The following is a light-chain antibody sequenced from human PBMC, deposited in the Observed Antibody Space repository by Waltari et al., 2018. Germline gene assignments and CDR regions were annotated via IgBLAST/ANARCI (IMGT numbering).Light chain of an antibody. Sequence: EIVLTQSPGTLSLSPGERATLSCRASHSVKNNFLAWYQQIPGQSPRLLISSKSNRAPGIPDRFRGSGSETDFTLTISRLEPEDFAVYYCQQYGDAPITFGQGTRLDI. CDR1: HSVKNNF. V-gene: IGKV3-20*01. CDR3: QQYGDAPIT. J-gene: IGKJ5*01. CDR2: SKS.